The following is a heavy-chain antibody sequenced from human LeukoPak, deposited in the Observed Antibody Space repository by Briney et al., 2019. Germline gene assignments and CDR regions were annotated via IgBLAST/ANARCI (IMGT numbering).Heavy chain of an antibody. D-gene: IGHD2-2*01. Sequence: SETLSLTCAVYGGSFSGYYWSWIRQPPGKGLEWIGEINHSGSTNYNPSLKSRVTISVDTSKNQFSLKLSSVTAADTAVYYCATADIAVGTAAIDFDYYGLDVWGQGTTVTVSS. CDR2: INHSGST. J-gene: IGHJ6*02. V-gene: IGHV4-34*01. CDR3: ATADIAVGTAAIDFDYYGLDV. CDR1: GGSFSGYY.